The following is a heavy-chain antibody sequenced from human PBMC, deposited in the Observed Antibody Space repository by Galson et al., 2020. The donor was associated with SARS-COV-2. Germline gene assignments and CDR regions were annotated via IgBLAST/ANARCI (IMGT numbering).Heavy chain of an antibody. CDR2: ISGSGGST. J-gene: IGHJ4*02. D-gene: IGHD3-10*01. CDR3: AKFLTMVRGAGFDY. V-gene: IGHV3-23*01. CDR1: GFTFSSYA. Sequence: GESLKISCAASGFTFSSYAMSWVRQAPGKGLEWVSAISGSGGSTYYADSVKGRFTISRDNSKNTLYLQMNSLRAEDTAVYYCAKFLTMVRGAGFDYWGQGTLVTVSS.